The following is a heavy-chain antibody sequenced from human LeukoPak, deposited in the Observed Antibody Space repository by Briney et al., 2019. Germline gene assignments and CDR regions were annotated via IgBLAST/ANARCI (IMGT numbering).Heavy chain of an antibody. V-gene: IGHV1-18*01. J-gene: IGHJ6*03. Sequence: ASVKVSCKASGYTFTSYGISWVRQAPGQGLEWMGWISAYNGNTNYAQKLQGRVTMTTDTSTSTAYMELRSLRSDDTAVYYCARDRVAVTTYYYMDVWGKGTTVTVSS. CDR2: ISAYNGNT. D-gene: IGHD4-17*01. CDR3: ARDRVAVTTYYYMDV. CDR1: GYTFTSYG.